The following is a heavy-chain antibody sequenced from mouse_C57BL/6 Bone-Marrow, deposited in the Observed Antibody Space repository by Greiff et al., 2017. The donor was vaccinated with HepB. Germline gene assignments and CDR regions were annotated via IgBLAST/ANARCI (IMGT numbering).Heavy chain of an antibody. CDR1: GYAFTSSW. V-gene: IGHV1-82*01. CDR3: ATLTTVVACDAMDY. J-gene: IGHJ4*01. CDR2: IYPGDGDT. D-gene: IGHD1-1*01. Sequence: QVQLKESGPELVKPGASVKLSCTASGYAFTSSWMHWVKQRPGKGLEWIGRIYPGDGDTNYNGKFKGKATLTADKSSSTAYMQLSSLTSEDSAVYFCATLTTVVACDAMDYWGQGTSVTVSS.